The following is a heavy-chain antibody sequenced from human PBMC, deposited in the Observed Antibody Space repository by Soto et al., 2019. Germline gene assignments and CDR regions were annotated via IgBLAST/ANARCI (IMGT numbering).Heavy chain of an antibody. CDR2: ISYDGSNK. J-gene: IGHJ6*02. CDR3: AKDYIIRDGTTGDYYYGMDV. D-gene: IGHD1-1*01. V-gene: IGHV3-30*18. Sequence: GGSLRLSCAASGFTFSSYGMHWVRQAPSKGLEWVAVISYDGSNKYYADSVKGRFTISRDNSKNTLYLQMNSLRAEDTAVYYCAKDYIIRDGTTGDYYYGMDVWGQGTTVTVSS. CDR1: GFTFSSYG.